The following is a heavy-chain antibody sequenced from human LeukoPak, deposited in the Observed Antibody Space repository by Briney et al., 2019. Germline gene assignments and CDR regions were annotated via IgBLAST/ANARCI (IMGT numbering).Heavy chain of an antibody. CDR3: VTHPVRVSTPDY. V-gene: IGHV4-39*01. Sequence: SETLSFTCTVSAGSISSSNCYWGWIRQPPGKGLDWIGSIFNSGSSDYTPSLKSRVTMSVDTSKSQLSLKLSSVTAADTAVYYCVTHPVRVSTPDYWGQGTRATVSS. D-gene: IGHD5/OR15-5a*01. J-gene: IGHJ4*02. CDR2: IFNSGSS. CDR1: AGSISSSNCY.